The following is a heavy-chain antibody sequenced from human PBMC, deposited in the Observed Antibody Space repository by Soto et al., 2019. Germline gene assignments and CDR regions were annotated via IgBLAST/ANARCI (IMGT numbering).Heavy chain of an antibody. D-gene: IGHD3-3*01. CDR2: IIPIPDIT. J-gene: IGHJ3*01. CDR1: GGTFSTYI. Sequence: QVQLVQSGAEVRKPGTSVKVSCKAPGGTFSTYIISWVRQAPGQGLEWMGRIIPIPDITNYAQKFQGRVTCTADRSTSTAYMELTSLKSEDTAVYYCARDRITTRGDAFDLWGQGTMVTVSS. CDR3: ARDRITTRGDAFDL. V-gene: IGHV1-69*08.